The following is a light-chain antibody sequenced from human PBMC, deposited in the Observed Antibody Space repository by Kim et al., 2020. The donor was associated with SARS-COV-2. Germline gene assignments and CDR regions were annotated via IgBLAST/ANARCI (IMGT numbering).Light chain of an antibody. CDR1: QRVSSY. CDR3: QQRSNWPPGYS. Sequence: SPGERATLAGGASQRVSSYLAWYQQKPGQAPRLIIYDASNRVTGIPARFSGSGSGTDSSLTISSLEPEDVAVYYCQQRSNWPPGYSFGQGTKLE. J-gene: IGKJ2*03. V-gene: IGKV3-11*01. CDR2: DAS.